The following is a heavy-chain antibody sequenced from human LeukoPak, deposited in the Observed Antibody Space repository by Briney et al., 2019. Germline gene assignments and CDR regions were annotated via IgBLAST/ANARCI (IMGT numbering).Heavy chain of an antibody. CDR2: IYSGGST. V-gene: IGHV3-66*02. Sequence: PGGSLRLSCAASGFTVSSNYMSWVRQAPGKGLEWVSVIYSGGSTYYADSVKGRFTISRDNSKNTLYLQLNSLRTEDTALYYCAREGVLLWFGDANFDYWGQGTLVTVSS. CDR1: GFTVSSNY. D-gene: IGHD3-10*01. CDR3: AREGVLLWFGDANFDY. J-gene: IGHJ4*02.